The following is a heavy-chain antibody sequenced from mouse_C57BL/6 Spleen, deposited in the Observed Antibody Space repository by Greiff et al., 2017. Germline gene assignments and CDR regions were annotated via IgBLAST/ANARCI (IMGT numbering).Heavy chain of an antibody. Sequence: VQLQQSGAELARPGASVKMSCKASGYTFTSYTMHWVKQRPGQGLEWIGYINPSSGYTKYNQKFKDKATLTADKYSSTAYMQLSSLTSEDSAVYYCARATVVADAMDYWGQGTSVTVSS. D-gene: IGHD1-1*01. V-gene: IGHV1-4*01. CDR1: GYTFTSYT. CDR3: ARATVVADAMDY. CDR2: INPSSGYT. J-gene: IGHJ4*01.